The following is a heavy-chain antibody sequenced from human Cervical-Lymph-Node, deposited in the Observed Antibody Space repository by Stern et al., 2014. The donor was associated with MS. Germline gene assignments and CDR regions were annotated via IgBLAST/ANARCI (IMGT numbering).Heavy chain of an antibody. J-gene: IGHJ4*02. D-gene: IGHD2-8*01. Sequence: VQLVESGTEVKKPGASVLVSCKASGYTFTTYGITWGRQAPGPGLEGMGWSSADSGNTKYAQKFQDRVTMTRDTTAGTAYMEVRSLRSEDTAVYYCARDKMHAFDYWGQGTQVTVPS. CDR3: ARDKMHAFDY. CDR1: GYTFTTYG. V-gene: IGHV1-18*01. CDR2: SSADSGNT.